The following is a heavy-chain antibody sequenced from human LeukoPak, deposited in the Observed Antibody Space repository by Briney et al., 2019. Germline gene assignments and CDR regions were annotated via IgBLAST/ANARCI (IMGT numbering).Heavy chain of an antibody. Sequence: ASVKVSCKASGYTFTSYGISWVRQAPGQGLEWMGWISAYNGNTNYAQKLQGRVTMTTDTSTSTAYMELRSLRSDDTAVYYCAKDGSGYSYARDDKFDYWGQGTLVTVSS. CDR1: GYTFTSYG. CDR3: AKDGSGYSYARDDKFDY. CDR2: ISAYNGNT. V-gene: IGHV1-18*01. J-gene: IGHJ4*02. D-gene: IGHD5-18*01.